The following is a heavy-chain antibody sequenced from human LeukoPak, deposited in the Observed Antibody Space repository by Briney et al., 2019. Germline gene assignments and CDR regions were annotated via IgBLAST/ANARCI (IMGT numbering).Heavy chain of an antibody. J-gene: IGHJ4*02. CDR1: GFTFSSYS. CDR3: ARASKHGSGSSMDLHFW. Sequence: PGGSLRLSCAASGFTFSSYSMNWVRQAPGKGLEWVSYISSSSSTIYYADSVKGRFTISRDNAKNSLYLQMNSLRAEDTAVYYCARASKHGSGSSMDLHFWWGQGTLVTVSS. D-gene: IGHD3-10*01. V-gene: IGHV3-48*04. CDR2: ISSSSSTI.